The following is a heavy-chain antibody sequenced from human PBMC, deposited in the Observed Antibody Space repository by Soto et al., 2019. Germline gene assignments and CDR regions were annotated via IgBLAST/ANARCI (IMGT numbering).Heavy chain of an antibody. CDR2: IHSGDNI. Sequence: GGSLRLSCAVSGITVETAYMSWVRQAPGKGLEWVAIIHSGDNIYYGDSVEGRFTLSRDTSKNTVNLQMTNLRVEDTAVYYCARAQQGWFDPWGQGTLVTVSS. V-gene: IGHV3-66*01. CDR1: GITVETAY. CDR3: ARAQQGWFDP. J-gene: IGHJ5*02.